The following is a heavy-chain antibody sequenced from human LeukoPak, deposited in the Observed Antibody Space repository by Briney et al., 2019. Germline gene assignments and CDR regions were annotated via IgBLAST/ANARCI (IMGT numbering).Heavy chain of an antibody. CDR3: AKGGRAYDILTGYLFDY. D-gene: IGHD3-9*01. J-gene: IGHJ4*02. V-gene: IGHV3-23*01. CDR2: ISGSGGST. Sequence: GGSLRLSCAASGFTFSSYAMSWVRQAPGKGLEGVSAISGSGGSTYYADSVKGRFTISRDNSKNTLYLQMNSLRAEDTAVYYCAKGGRAYDILTGYLFDYWGQGTLVTVSS. CDR1: GFTFSSYA.